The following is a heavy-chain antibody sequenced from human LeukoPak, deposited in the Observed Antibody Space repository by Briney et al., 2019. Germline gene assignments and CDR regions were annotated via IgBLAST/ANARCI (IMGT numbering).Heavy chain of an antibody. CDR2: ISYDGSNK. CDR1: GFTFSSYW. V-gene: IGHV3-30*03. Sequence: GGSLRLSCVASGFTFSSYWMHWVRQAPGKGLEWVAVISYDGSNKYYADSVKGRFTISRDNSKNTLYLQMNSLRAEDTAVYYCARRAGAYSHPYDYWGQGTLVTVSS. CDR3: ARRAGAYSHPYDY. J-gene: IGHJ4*02. D-gene: IGHD4/OR15-4a*01.